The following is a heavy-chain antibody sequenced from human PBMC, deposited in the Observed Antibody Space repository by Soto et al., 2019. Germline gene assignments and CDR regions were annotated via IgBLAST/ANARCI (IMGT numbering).Heavy chain of an antibody. CDR1: GFSFGNYG. Sequence: HPGGSLRLSCAASGFSFGNYGMNWVRQAPGKGLEWVSGIRGSGDNTYYADSVKGRFTISRDNSKNTLYLQMKSLRADDTAVYYCAKGRFSYGYYFDYWGQGTPVTVSS. CDR3: AKGRFSYGYYFDY. V-gene: IGHV3-23*01. J-gene: IGHJ4*02. CDR2: IRGSGDNT. D-gene: IGHD5-18*01.